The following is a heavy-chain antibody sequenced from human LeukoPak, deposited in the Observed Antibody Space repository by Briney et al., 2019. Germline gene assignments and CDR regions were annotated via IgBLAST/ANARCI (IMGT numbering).Heavy chain of an antibody. J-gene: IGHJ3*02. CDR1: GFTFSSYG. CDR3: ARDEGYGSGSFDI. V-gene: IGHV3-33*01. CDR2: IWYDGSNK. D-gene: IGHD3-10*01. Sequence: GGSLRLSCAASGFTFSSYGMHWVRQAPGKGLEWVAVIWYDGSNKYYADSVKGRFTISRDTSKNTLFLQMNSLRVEDTAVYYCARDEGYGSGSFDIWGQGRMVTVSS.